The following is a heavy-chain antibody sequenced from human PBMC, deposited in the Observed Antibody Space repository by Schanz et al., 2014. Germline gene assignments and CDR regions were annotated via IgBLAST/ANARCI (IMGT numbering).Heavy chain of an antibody. CDR1: GGTFSSYT. Sequence: QVQLVQSGAEVKKPGSSVKVSCKASGGTFSSYTISWVRQAPGQGLEWMGRIIPILGIANYAQNFQGRVTITADTSTTTAYMELSGLRSEDTAVYYCARSNYYDNSDYYNSFDYWGQGTLVTVSS. CDR3: ARSNYYDNSDYYNSFDY. V-gene: IGHV1-69*02. D-gene: IGHD3-22*01. J-gene: IGHJ4*02. CDR2: IIPILGIA.